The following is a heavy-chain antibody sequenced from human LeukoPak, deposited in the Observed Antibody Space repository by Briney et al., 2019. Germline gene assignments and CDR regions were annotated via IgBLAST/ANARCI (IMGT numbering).Heavy chain of an antibody. D-gene: IGHD1-26*01. CDR2: IKQDGSEK. V-gene: IGHV3-7*03. CDR3: AKDIGPLSNYFDF. J-gene: IGHJ4*02. Sequence: PGGSLRLSCAASGFTFSSYWMSWVRQAPGKGLEWVANIKQDGSEKYYVDSVKGRFTISRDNAKNSVYLQMNSLRVEDTAFYYCAKDIGPLSNYFDFWGQGALVIVSS. CDR1: GFTFSSYW.